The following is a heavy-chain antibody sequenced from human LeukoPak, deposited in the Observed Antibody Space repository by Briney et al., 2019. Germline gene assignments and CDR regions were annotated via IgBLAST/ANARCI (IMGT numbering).Heavy chain of an antibody. CDR3: ARDGGYSGLLRTGKIQLGFDY. D-gene: IGHD5-12*01. CDR2: ISYNGSNK. CDR1: GFTFSSYA. J-gene: IGHJ4*02. Sequence: GRSLRLSCAASGFTFSSYAMHWVRQAPGKGLEWVAVISYNGSNKYYVDSVKGRFTISRDNSKNTLYLQMNSLRAEDTAVYYCARDGGYSGLLRTGKIQLGFDYWGQGTLVTVSS. V-gene: IGHV3-30-3*01.